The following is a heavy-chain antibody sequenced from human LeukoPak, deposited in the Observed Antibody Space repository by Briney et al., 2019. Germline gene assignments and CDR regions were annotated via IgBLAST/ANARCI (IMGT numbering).Heavy chain of an antibody. D-gene: IGHD4-17*01. CDR2: ISSSGSTI. CDR1: GGSISNYY. Sequence: LSLTCTVSGGSISNYYWSWIRQAPGKGLEWVSYISSSGSTIYYADSVKGRFTISRDNAKNSLYLQMNSLRAEDTAVYYCARAGVTTYDWWGQGTLVTVSS. CDR3: ARAGVTTYDW. V-gene: IGHV3-11*04. J-gene: IGHJ4*02.